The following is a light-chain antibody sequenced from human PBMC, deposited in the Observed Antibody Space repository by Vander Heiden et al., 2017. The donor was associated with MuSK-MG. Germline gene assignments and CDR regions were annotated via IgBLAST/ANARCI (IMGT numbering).Light chain of an antibody. CDR2: GAS. CDR3: QQYNNWPPIT. CDR1: QSVSSN. Sequence: DIVMTQSAATLSASPGERATLSGRASQSVSSNLAWYQQKPGQAPRLLIYGASTRATGIPARFSGSGSGTEFTLTISSLQSEDFAVYYCQQYNNWPPITFGQGTRLEIK. J-gene: IGKJ5*01. V-gene: IGKV3-15*01.